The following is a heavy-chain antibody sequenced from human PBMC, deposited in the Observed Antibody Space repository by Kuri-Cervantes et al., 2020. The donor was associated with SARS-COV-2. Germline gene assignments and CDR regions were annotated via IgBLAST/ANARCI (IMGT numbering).Heavy chain of an antibody. Sequence: GESLKISCAASGFTFSSYAMHWVRQAPGKGLEWVAVISYDGSNKYYADSVKGRFTISRDNSKNTLYLQMNSLKTEDTAVYYCTTDLPNPTYPRYYYYYYGMDVWGQGTTVTVSS. V-gene: IGHV3-30-3*01. CDR2: ISYDGSNK. CDR3: TTDLPNPTYPRYYYYYYGMDV. D-gene: IGHD2-2*02. CDR1: GFTFSSYA. J-gene: IGHJ6*02.